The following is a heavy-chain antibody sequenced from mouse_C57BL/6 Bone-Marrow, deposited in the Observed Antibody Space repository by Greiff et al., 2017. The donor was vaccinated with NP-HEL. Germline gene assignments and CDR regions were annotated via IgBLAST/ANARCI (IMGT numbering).Heavy chain of an antibody. V-gene: IGHV1-4*01. CDR1: GYAFTSYT. CDR3: ASRKPKLGRGAMDY. J-gene: IGHJ4*01. D-gene: IGHD4-1*01. CDR2: INPSSGYT. Sequence: VQLQQSGAELARPGASVKMSCKASGYAFTSYTMHWVKQRPGQGLEWIGYINPSSGYTKYNQKFKDKATLTADKSSSTAYMQLSSLTSEDSAVYYCASRKPKLGRGAMDYWGQGTSVTVSS.